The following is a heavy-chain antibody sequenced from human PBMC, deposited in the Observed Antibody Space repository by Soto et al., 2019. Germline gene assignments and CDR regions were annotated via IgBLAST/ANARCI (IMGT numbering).Heavy chain of an antibody. CDR3: AREPGARNGMIV. V-gene: IGHV3-66*01. CDR1: GFTVSSDY. CDR2: IYSGGST. D-gene: IGHD1-26*01. Sequence: EVQVVESGGGLVQPGGSLRLSCAASGFTVSSDYMNWVRQAPGKGLEWVSVIYSGGSTYYADSVKGRFTISRDNSKNTLYLQMNSLRAEDTAVYYWAREPGARNGMIVWGQGTTVTVSS. J-gene: IGHJ6*02.